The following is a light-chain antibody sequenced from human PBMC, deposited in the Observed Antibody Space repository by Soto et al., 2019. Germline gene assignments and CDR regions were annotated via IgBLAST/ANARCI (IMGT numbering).Light chain of an antibody. CDR1: QSISYW. CDR3: HQYNTYSPT. J-gene: IGKJ1*01. Sequence: DIQMTQSPSTLSASVGDRVTITCRASQSISYWLAWYQQKPGKAPKLLIYDASGLESGVPSRFSGSGSGTELTLTISSLQPDDFATYYCHQYNTYSPTFGKGTKVDI. CDR2: DAS. V-gene: IGKV1-5*01.